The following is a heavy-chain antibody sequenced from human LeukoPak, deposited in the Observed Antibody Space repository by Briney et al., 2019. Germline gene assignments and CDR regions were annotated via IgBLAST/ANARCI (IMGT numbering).Heavy chain of an antibody. Sequence: SETLSLTCTVSGGSISSYYWSWIRQPPGKGLEWIGYIYYSGSTNYNPSLKSRVTISVDTSKNQFSLKLSSVTAADTAVYYCARHLPGMVVGADYYFDYWGQGTLVTVSS. V-gene: IGHV4-59*08. CDR2: IYYSGST. J-gene: IGHJ4*02. CDR1: GGSISSYY. D-gene: IGHD1-26*01. CDR3: ARHLPGMVVGADYYFDY.